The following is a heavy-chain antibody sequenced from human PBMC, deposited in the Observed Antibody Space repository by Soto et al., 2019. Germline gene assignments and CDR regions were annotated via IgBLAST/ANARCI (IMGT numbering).Heavy chain of an antibody. Sequence: QITLKESGPTLVKPTQTLTLTCTFSGFSLSTRAVGVGWIRQPPGKALEWLALIYWNDDKRYSPSLKNRLTITKDTSKNHVVLTMTNMAPVDTATYYCAHRHELGSFDIWGQETKVTVSS. V-gene: IGHV2-5*01. J-gene: IGHJ3*02. CDR2: IYWNDDK. D-gene: IGHD1-26*01. CDR3: AHRHELGSFDI. CDR1: GFSLSTRAVG.